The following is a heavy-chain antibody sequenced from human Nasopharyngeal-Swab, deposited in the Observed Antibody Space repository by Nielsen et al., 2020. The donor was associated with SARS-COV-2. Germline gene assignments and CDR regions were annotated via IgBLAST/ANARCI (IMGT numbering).Heavy chain of an antibody. CDR2: INHSGST. D-gene: IGHD3-22*01. J-gene: IGHJ4*02. Sequence: RQAPGKGLEWIGEINHSGSTNYNPSLKSRVTISVDTSKNQFSLKLSSVTAADTAVYYCARDPGSGSFYFDHWGQGTLVTVS. CDR3: ARDPGSGSFYFDH. V-gene: IGHV4-34*01.